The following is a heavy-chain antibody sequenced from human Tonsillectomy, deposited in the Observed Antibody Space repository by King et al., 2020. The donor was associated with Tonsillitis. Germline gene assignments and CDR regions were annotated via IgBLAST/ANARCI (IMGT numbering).Heavy chain of an antibody. CDR2: ITGSCSYI. CDR1: EFNFSSYT. CDR3: ARAPASQYCSGGSCYAYSFDY. D-gene: IGHD2-15*01. V-gene: IGHV3-21*01. Sequence: VQLVESGGGLVKPWGSLRLSCAASEFNFSSYTMNWVRQAPGKGLEWVSSITGSCSYIYYTDSVKGRFTISRDNAKNSLYLQMNSLRAEDTAVYSCARAPASQYCSGGSCYAYSFDYWGQGTLVTVSS. J-gene: IGHJ4*02.